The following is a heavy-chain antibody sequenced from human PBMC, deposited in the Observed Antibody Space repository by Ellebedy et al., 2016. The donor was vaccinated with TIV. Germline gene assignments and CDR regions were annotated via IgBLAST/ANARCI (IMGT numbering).Heavy chain of an antibody. CDR2: IYPGDSDT. V-gene: IGHV5-51*01. CDR3: ATGARNGYYFDY. J-gene: IGHJ4*02. Sequence: KVSCKGSGYSFTSYWISWVRQLPGKGLEWMGIIYPGDSDTRYSPSFQGQVTISADKSISTAYLQWSSLRASDTAIYYCATGARNGYYFDYWGQGTLVTVSS. CDR1: GYSFTSYW. D-gene: IGHD1-26*01.